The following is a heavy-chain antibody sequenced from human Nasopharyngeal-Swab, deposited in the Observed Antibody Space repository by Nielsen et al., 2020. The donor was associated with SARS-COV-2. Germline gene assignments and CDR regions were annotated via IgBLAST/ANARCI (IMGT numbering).Heavy chain of an antibody. Sequence: WIRQPTGEGLEWIGEIYHSGSTNYNPSLKSRVTISVDKSKNQFSLKLSSVTAADTAVYYCARAQRGTVTIYYYYGMDVWGQGTTVTVSS. D-gene: IGHD4-17*01. CDR3: ARAQRGTVTIYYYYGMDV. J-gene: IGHJ6*02. V-gene: IGHV4-4*02. CDR2: IYHSGST.